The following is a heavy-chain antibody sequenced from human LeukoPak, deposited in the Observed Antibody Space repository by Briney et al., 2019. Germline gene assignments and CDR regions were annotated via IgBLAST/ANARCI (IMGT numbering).Heavy chain of an antibody. Sequence: GGSLRLSCAASGFTFSSYAMSWVRQAPGKGLEWVSAISGSGGSTYYADSVKGRFTISRDNSKNTLYLQMNSLRAEDTAVYYCAKVLYYDFWSGQRNWFDPWGKGTLVTVSS. D-gene: IGHD3-3*01. J-gene: IGHJ5*02. CDR3: AKVLYYDFWSGQRNWFDP. V-gene: IGHV3-23*01. CDR1: GFTFSSYA. CDR2: ISGSGGST.